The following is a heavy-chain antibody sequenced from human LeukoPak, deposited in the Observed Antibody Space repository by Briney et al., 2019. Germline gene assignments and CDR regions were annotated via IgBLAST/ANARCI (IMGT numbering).Heavy chain of an antibody. J-gene: IGHJ5*02. Sequence: EWVSAISGSGGSTYYADSVKGRFTISRDNSKNTLYLQMNSLRAEDTAVYYCAKGYGSSWYRWGQGTLVTVSS. D-gene: IGHD6-13*01. CDR3: AKGYGSSWYR. CDR2: ISGSGGST. V-gene: IGHV3-23*01.